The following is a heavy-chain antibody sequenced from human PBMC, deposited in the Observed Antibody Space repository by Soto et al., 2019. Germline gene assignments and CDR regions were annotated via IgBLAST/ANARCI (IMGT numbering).Heavy chain of an antibody. Sequence: GGSLRLSCAASGFTFSSYWMSWVRQAPGKGLEWVANIKQDGSEKYYVDSVKGRFTISRDNAKNSLYLQMNSLRAKDTAVYYCARDRSWPTGRALDYWGQGTLVTVSS. V-gene: IGHV3-7*01. D-gene: IGHD5-12*01. J-gene: IGHJ4*02. CDR1: GFTFSSYW. CDR2: IKQDGSEK. CDR3: ARDRSWPTGRALDY.